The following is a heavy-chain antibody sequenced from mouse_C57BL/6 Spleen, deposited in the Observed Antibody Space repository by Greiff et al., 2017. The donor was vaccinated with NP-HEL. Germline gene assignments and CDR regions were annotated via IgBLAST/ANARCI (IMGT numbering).Heavy chain of an antibody. D-gene: IGHD2-4*01. Sequence: VQLVESGAELVRPGTSVKVSCKASGYAFTNYLIEWVKQRPGQGLEWIGVINPGSGGTNYNEKFKGKATLTADKSSSTAYMQLSSLTSADSAVYFCARSGTMITTGGFDYWGQGTTLTVSS. V-gene: IGHV1-54*01. CDR3: ARSGTMITTGGFDY. J-gene: IGHJ2*01. CDR1: GYAFTNYL. CDR2: INPGSGGT.